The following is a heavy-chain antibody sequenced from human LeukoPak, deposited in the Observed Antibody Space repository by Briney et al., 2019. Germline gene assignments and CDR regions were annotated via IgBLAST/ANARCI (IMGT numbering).Heavy chain of an antibody. J-gene: IGHJ6*04. CDR2: ISSSSSYI. CDR3: ARGRYCSSTSCYSYGTDV. D-gene: IGHD2-2*01. Sequence: GGSLRLSCAASGFTFSSYSMNWARQAPGKGLEWVSSISSSSSYIYYADSVKGRFTISRDNAKNSLYLQMNSLRAEDTAVYYCARGRYCSSTSCYSYGTDVWGKGTTVTVSS. V-gene: IGHV3-21*01. CDR1: GFTFSSYS.